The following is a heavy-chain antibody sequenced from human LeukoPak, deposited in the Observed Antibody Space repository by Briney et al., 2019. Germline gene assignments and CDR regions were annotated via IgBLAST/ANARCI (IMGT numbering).Heavy chain of an antibody. CDR2: IYTSEST. CDR3: ARESPASTSRLMDV. V-gene: IGHV4-4*07. CDR1: GGSISGYY. Sequence: PSQTLSLTCTVSGGSISGYYWSWIRQPAGKGLQLIGRIYTSESTNYNPSLKSRVTMSMDTSKNQFSLKQSSVTAADTAVYYCARESPASTSRLMDVWGKGTMVTVSS. D-gene: IGHD2-2*01. J-gene: IGHJ6*04.